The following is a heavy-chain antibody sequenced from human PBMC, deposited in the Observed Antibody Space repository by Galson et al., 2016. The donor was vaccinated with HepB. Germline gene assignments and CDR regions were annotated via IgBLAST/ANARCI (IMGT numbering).Heavy chain of an antibody. Sequence: SLRLSCAASGFTFRSYGIHWVRQAPGKGLEWVAARWYDGSNKYYADSVKGRFTISRDNSKNMLYLQMNSLRAEDTAVYYCARDSGEGDYDYWGQGTLVTVSS. D-gene: IGHD4-17*01. J-gene: IGHJ4*02. V-gene: IGHV3-33*01. CDR2: RWYDGSNK. CDR1: GFTFRSYG. CDR3: ARDSGEGDYDY.